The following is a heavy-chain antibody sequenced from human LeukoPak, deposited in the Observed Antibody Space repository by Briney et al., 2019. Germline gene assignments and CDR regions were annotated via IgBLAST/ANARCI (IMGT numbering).Heavy chain of an antibody. Sequence: PSQTLSLTCTVSGGSISSGGYYWSWIRQPPGKGLEWIGYIYYSGSTNYNPSLKSRVTISVDTSKNQFSLKLSSVTAADTAVYYCARLHALGGWFDPWGQGTLVTVSS. J-gene: IGHJ5*02. D-gene: IGHD3-16*01. CDR3: ARLHALGGWFDP. V-gene: IGHV4-61*08. CDR1: GGSISSGGYY. CDR2: IYYSGST.